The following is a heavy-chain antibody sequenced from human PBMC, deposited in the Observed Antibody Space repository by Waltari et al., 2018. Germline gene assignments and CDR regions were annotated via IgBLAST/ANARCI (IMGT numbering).Heavy chain of an antibody. D-gene: IGHD3-22*01. CDR2: SYYSGST. Sequence: QVQLQESGPGLVKPSETLSLTCTVSGGSISSYYWSWIRQPPGKGREWIGYSYYSGSTNYNPSLKSRVTISVDTSKNQFSLKLSSVTAADTAVYYCARGLYYYDSSGYYYFNWFDPWGQGTLVTVSS. J-gene: IGHJ5*02. CDR1: GGSISSYY. CDR3: ARGLYYYDSSGYYYFNWFDP. V-gene: IGHV4-59*01.